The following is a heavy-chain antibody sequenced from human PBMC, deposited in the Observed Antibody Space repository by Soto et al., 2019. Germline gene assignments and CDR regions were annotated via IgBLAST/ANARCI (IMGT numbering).Heavy chain of an antibody. Sequence: QFQLVQSGGEAKKHGASVKVSCKASGYTFSNYGISWVRQAPGQGLARMGWISAYNGHTNYAERVQERVTITTDTLTNTSYMDMRSLTSDLTAVCYCVRARITIFERDDMDVWGQGTTVSV. CDR3: VRARITIFERDDMDV. CDR1: GYTFSNYG. J-gene: IGHJ6*02. D-gene: IGHD1-1*01. V-gene: IGHV1-18*01. CDR2: ISAYNGHT.